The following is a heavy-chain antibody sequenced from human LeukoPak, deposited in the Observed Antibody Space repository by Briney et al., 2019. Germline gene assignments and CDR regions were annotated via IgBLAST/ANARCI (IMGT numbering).Heavy chain of an antibody. CDR2: INHSGST. CDR1: GGSFSGYY. CDR3: ARQFGITPGC. Sequence: SETLSLTCAVYGGSFSGYYWSWIRQPPGKGLEWIGEINHSGSTNYNPSLKSRVTISVDTSKNQFSLKLSSVTAADTAVYYCARQFGITPGCWGQGTLVTVSS. D-gene: IGHD3-10*01. J-gene: IGHJ4*02. V-gene: IGHV4-34*01.